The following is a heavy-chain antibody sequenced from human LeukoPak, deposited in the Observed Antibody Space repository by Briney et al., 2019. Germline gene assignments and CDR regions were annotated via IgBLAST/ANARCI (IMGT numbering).Heavy chain of an antibody. D-gene: IGHD1-7*01. CDR3: ARDLGRTGTTGWFDP. J-gene: IGHJ5*02. CDR1: GGSISSHY. CDR2: IYYSGST. V-gene: IGHV4-59*11. Sequence: PSETLSLTCTVSGGSISSHYWSWIRQPPGKGLEWIGYIYYSGSTNYNPSLKSRVTISVDTSKNQFSLKLSSVTAADTAVYYCARDLGRTGTTGWFDPWGQGTLVTVSS.